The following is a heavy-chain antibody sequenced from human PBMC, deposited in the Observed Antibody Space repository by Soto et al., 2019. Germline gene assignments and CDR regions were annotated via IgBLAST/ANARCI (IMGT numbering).Heavy chain of an antibody. V-gene: IGHV1-18*04. Sequence: ASVKVSCKASGYTFTSYGISWVRQAPGQGLEWMGWISAYNGNTNYAQKLQGRVTMTTDTSTSTAYMELRSLRSDDTAVYYCARKKELPHYFERSGYCPPLVFVDYWGQGTLVIV. D-gene: IGHD3-22*01. J-gene: IGHJ4*02. CDR2: ISAYNGNT. CDR3: ARKKELPHYFERSGYCPPLVFVDY. CDR1: GYTFTSYG.